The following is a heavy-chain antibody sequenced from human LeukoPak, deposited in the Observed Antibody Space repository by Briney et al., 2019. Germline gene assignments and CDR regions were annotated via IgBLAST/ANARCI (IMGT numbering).Heavy chain of an antibody. Sequence: PGGSLRLSCAASGFTFSSCDLNWVRQAPGKGLEWVSYIVGNGITIYYADSVKGRFTISRDNAKNSLYLQMNSLRAEDTAVYYCVRKLTGTTFFDYWGQGTLVTVSS. CDR3: VRKLTGTTFFDY. CDR2: IVGNGITI. D-gene: IGHD1-1*01. J-gene: IGHJ4*02. V-gene: IGHV3-48*03. CDR1: GFTFSSCD.